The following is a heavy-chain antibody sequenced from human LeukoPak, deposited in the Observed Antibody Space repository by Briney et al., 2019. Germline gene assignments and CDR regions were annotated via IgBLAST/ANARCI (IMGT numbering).Heavy chain of an antibody. Sequence: GGSLRLSCAASGFTFSSYWMSWVRQAPGKGLEWVANIQQHGSVKYYADSAKGRFTISRDNAKNSLYLQMNSLRAEDTAVYYCASGSYYDSEGDYWGQGTLVTVSS. CDR1: GFTFSSYW. D-gene: IGHD1-26*01. CDR2: IQQHGSVK. J-gene: IGHJ4*02. V-gene: IGHV3-7*01. CDR3: ASGSYYDSEGDY.